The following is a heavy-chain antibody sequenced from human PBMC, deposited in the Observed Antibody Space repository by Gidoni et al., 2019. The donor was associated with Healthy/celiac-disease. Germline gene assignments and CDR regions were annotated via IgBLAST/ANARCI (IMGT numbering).Heavy chain of an antibody. CDR3: SIAVAGNEDY. CDR1: GFTFSGSA. J-gene: IGHJ4*02. Sequence: EVQLVESGGGLVQPGGSLKLSCAASGFTFSGSAMHWVRQASGKGLEWVGRIRSKANSYATAYAASVKGRFTISRDDSKNTAYLQMNSLKTEDTAVYYCSIAVAGNEDYWGQGTLVTVSS. CDR2: IRSKANSYAT. V-gene: IGHV3-73*01. D-gene: IGHD6-19*01.